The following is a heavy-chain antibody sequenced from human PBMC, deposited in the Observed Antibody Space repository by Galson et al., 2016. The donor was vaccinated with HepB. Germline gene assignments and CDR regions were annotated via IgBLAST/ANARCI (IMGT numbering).Heavy chain of an antibody. CDR3: ARDWWRSTGEGYFDY. CDR2: INGGNGNT. D-gene: IGHD7-27*01. CDR1: GYTFTTYI. Sequence: SVKVSCKASGYTFTTYIIHWVRQAPGQSLEWMGWINGGNGNTEYSQNLQGRVTITRDTSAATVYMELRSLRSEDTAVYYCARDWWRSTGEGYFDYWGQGALVTVSS. V-gene: IGHV1-3*01. J-gene: IGHJ4*02.